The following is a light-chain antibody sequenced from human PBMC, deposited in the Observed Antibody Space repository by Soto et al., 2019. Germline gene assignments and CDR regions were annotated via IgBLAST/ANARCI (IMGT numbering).Light chain of an antibody. Sequence: QSVLTQPPSVSAVPGQKVTISCSGSSSNIGNNYVSWYQQLPGTAPKLLIYENNKRPSGIPDRFSGSKSGTSATLGITGLQTGDEADYYCGTWDSSLSAVYVFGTGTKVTVL. CDR2: ENN. CDR1: SSNIGNNY. V-gene: IGLV1-51*02. J-gene: IGLJ1*01. CDR3: GTWDSSLSAVYV.